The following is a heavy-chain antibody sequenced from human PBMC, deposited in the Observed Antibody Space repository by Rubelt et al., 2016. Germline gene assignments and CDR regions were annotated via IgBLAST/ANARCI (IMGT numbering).Heavy chain of an antibody. V-gene: IGHV3-30*04. CDR3: ARDNGQYPDWLPRGRYYYGLDV. Sequence: VQLVESGGGVVQPGRSLRLSCADSGFTFSSYAMHWVRQAPGKGLEWVAVISYDVVNKFYADSVRGRFTISRDNSKNTLYLQMNGLRVEDTAVYYCARDNGQYPDWLPRGRYYYGLDVWGQGTTVTVSS. D-gene: IGHD3-9*01. J-gene: IGHJ6*02. CDR1: GFTFSSYA. CDR2: ISYDVVNK.